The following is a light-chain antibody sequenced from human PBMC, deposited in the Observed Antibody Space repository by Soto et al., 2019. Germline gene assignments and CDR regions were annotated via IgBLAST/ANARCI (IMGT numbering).Light chain of an antibody. CDR3: ATWDDSLNGRV. V-gene: IGLV1-44*01. CDR1: SSNIGTNT. J-gene: IGLJ3*02. CDR2: SNN. Sequence: QSAVTQPPSASGTPGQRVTISCSGSSSNIGTNTVSWYQQLPGTAPKLLIYSNNQRPSGVPDRFSGSKSGTSASLAFSGLQSEDEADYYCATWDDSLNGRVFGGGTKLTVL.